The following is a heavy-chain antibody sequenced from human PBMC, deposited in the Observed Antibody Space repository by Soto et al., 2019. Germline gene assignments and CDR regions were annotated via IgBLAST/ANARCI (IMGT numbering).Heavy chain of an antibody. D-gene: IGHD1-1*01. CDR2: ITSTSSAI. Sequence: PGGSLRLSCAASGFPFSFYSMNWVRQAPGKGLEWISYITSTSSAINYAASVRGRFTISRDNAMRSFFLHMNSLRNEDTAVYYCARDGKGAAYTHGPYYFDYWCQGALVTVSS. CDR1: GFPFSFYS. CDR3: ARDGKGAAYTHGPYYFDY. V-gene: IGHV3-48*02. J-gene: IGHJ4*02.